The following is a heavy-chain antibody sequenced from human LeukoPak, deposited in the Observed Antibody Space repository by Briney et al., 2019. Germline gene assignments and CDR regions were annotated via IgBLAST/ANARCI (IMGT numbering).Heavy chain of an antibody. Sequence: GGSLRLSCATSGFTFSSYEMNWVRQAPGKGLEWVAVIWYDGSNKYYADSVKGRFTISRDNSKNTLYLQMNSLRAEDTAVYYCAGDSESAFDIWGQGTMVTVSS. V-gene: IGHV3-33*08. CDR1: GFTFSSYE. CDR2: IWYDGSNK. CDR3: AGDSESAFDI. J-gene: IGHJ3*02.